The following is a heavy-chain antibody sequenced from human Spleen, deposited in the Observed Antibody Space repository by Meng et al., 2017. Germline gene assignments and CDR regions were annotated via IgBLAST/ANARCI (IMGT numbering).Heavy chain of an antibody. CDR3: IRDYYDGGGYPDY. J-gene: IGHJ4*02. Sequence: GESLKISCTGSGFTFRDYAMTWFRQAPGKGLEWVGFIRNKDYGGTTEYAASVKGRFTISRDDSKSIAYLQMNSLKTNDTGVYFYIRDYYDGGGYPDYWGQGTLVTVSS. V-gene: IGHV3-49*03. CDR1: GFTFRDYA. CDR2: IRNKDYGGTT. D-gene: IGHD3-22*01.